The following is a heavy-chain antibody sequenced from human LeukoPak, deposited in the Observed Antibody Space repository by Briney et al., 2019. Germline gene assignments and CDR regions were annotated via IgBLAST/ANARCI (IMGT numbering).Heavy chain of an antibody. D-gene: IGHD5-12*01. CDR3: AVKGGYNDWDAPFDY. CDR2: VNGDGSST. CDR1: GFTFSSYW. J-gene: IGHJ4*02. Sequence: GGSLRLSCAASGFTFSSYWMHWVRHAPGKGLVWVARVNGDGSSTTYADSVKGRFTVSRDNAKKALYLQMNSLGAEDPAVYYCAVKGGYNDWDAPFDYWGQGTLVTVSS. V-gene: IGHV3-74*01.